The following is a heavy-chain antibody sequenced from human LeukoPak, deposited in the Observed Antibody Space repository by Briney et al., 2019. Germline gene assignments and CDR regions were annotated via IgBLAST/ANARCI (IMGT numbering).Heavy chain of an antibody. CDR3: ANLRADF. CDR1: GFTFSNYW. V-gene: IGHV3-7*01. J-gene: IGHJ4*02. Sequence: GGSLRLSCAASGFTFSNYWRSWVRQAPGKGLEWVGNINQDGSEKNYMDSVKGRFSISRDNAKNSVYLQMNSLRVEDTAVYYCANLRADFWGQGTLVTVSS. CDR2: INQDGSEK.